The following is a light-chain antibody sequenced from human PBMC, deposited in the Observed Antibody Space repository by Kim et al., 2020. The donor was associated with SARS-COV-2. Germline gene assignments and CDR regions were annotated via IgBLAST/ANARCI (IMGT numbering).Light chain of an antibody. CDR2: GKN. V-gene: IGLV3-19*01. Sequence: ELTQDPAVSVALGQKVRITCQGDSLRSYYASWYQQKPGQAPVLVIYGKNNRPSGIPDRFSGSSSGNTAFLTITGAQAEDEADYYCKSRDSSGNHLVFGG. CDR1: SLRSYY. CDR3: KSRDSSGNHLV. J-gene: IGLJ3*02.